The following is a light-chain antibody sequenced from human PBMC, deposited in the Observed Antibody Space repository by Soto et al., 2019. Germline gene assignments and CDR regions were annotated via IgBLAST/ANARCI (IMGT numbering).Light chain of an antibody. CDR1: SSDVGGYNY. CDR3: SSYTSSRTEV. V-gene: IGLV2-14*01. CDR2: EVK. J-gene: IGLJ1*01. Sequence: QSVLTQPASVSGSPVQSITISCTATSSDVGGYNYVSWYQQHPDKAPKLIICEVKNRPSGVSYRFSGSKSGNTASLTISGLQAEDEADYFCSSYTSSRTEVFGTGTKVTVL.